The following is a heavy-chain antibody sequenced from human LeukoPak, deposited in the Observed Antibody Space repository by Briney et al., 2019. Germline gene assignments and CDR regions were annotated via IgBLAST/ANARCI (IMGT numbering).Heavy chain of an antibody. D-gene: IGHD6-13*01. CDR3: ARGLEQLVSLGAFDI. V-gene: IGHV4-39*01. CDR2: IYYSGST. J-gene: IGHJ3*02. Sequence: PSETLSLTCTVSGGSISSSSYYWGWIRQPPGKGLEWIGVIYYSGSTYYNPSLKSRVTISVDTSKNQFSLKLSSVTAADTAVYYCARGLEQLVSLGAFDIWGQGTMVTVSS. CDR1: GGSISSSSYY.